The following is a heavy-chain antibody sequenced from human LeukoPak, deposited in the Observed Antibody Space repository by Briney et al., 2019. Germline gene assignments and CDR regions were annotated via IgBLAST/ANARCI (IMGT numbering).Heavy chain of an antibody. CDR1: GGSISGYD. V-gene: IGHV4-59*12. CDR2: IYYSGST. Sequence: KPSETLSLTCTVSGGSISGYDWSWIRQPPGKGLEWIGYIYYSGSTNYNHSRKSRLTIAADTAKKQFSLRLRSVTAADTAVYYCATGRSHFSSSLWFAPWGQGTLVTVSS. CDR3: ATGRSHFSSSLWFAP. J-gene: IGHJ5*02. D-gene: IGHD6-6*01.